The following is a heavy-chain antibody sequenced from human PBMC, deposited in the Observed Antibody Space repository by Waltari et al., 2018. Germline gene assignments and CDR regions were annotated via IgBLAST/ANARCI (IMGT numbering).Heavy chain of an antibody. CDR1: SFSFSSYW. Sequence: EVQLVESGGALVQPGGSLRLSCAASSFSFSSYWMHWVRQAPGKGLVWVSRINEDGTTTNYADSVKGRFTISRDNAKNTLYLQMNSLRVDDTAVYYCGRDLSGKSDNWGQGTLVTVSS. J-gene: IGHJ4*02. V-gene: IGHV3-74*01. D-gene: IGHD1-1*01. CDR3: GRDLSGKSDN. CDR2: INEDGTTT.